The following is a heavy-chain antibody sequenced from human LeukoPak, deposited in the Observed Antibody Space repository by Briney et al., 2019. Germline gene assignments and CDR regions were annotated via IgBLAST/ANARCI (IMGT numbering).Heavy chain of an antibody. Sequence: SETLSLTCTVSGGSISSSSYYWGWIRQPPGKGLEWIGSIYYSGSTYYNPSLKSRVTISVDTSKNQFSLKLSSVTAADTAVYYCARPGLKMVVAAAFDYWGQGTLVTVSS. CDR2: IYYSGST. J-gene: IGHJ4*02. CDR3: ARPGLKMVVAAAFDY. V-gene: IGHV4-39*01. D-gene: IGHD2-15*01. CDR1: GGSISSSSYY.